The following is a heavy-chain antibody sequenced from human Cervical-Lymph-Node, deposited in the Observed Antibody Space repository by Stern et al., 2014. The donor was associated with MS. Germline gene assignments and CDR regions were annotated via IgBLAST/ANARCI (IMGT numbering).Heavy chain of an antibody. D-gene: IGHD2-15*01. V-gene: IGHV2-5*02. CDR1: GFSVATAGVG. CDR2: LYWDDDK. Sequence: QVTLRESGPTLVKPTQTVTLTCTLSGFSVATAGVGVGWIRQPPGKALEWLAPLYWDDDKLSSPSLKNRLTIIKDTSKNQVVLTMTNVDPVDTATYYCAHSRVKYCRGGTCYSSLFDYWGQGTLVTVSS. CDR3: AHSRVKYCRGGTCYSSLFDY. J-gene: IGHJ4*02.